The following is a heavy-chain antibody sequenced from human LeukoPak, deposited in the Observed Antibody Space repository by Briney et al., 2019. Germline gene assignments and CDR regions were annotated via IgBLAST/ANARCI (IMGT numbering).Heavy chain of an antibody. CDR3: AREITGTNGFDY. CDR2: IGSSGDTI. V-gene: IGHV3-48*03. J-gene: IGHJ4*02. Sequence: GGSLRLSCASSGFIFSGYGLNWVRQARGKGLEGVSYIGSSGDTIYYEDPVKGRFPISRDNAKNSLYLQRGNLRTADTGVYYCAREITGTNGFDYSGQGTLVTVSS. CDR1: GFIFSGYG. D-gene: IGHD1-7*01.